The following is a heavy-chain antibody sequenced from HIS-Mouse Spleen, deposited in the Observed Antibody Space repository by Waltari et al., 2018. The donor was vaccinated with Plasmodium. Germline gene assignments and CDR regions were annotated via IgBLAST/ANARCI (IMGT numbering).Heavy chain of an antibody. V-gene: IGHV3-30*18. Sequence: QVQLVESGGGVVQPGRSLRLSCAASGFTFSSSGMPWVRQAPGKGLEWLGVISYDGSNKYYADSVKGRFTISRDNSKNTLYLQMNSLRAEDTAVYYCAKEVLGYYDFWSRPDYWGQGTLVTVSS. J-gene: IGHJ4*02. CDR2: ISYDGSNK. CDR3: AKEVLGYYDFWSRPDY. D-gene: IGHD3-3*01. CDR1: GFTFSSSG.